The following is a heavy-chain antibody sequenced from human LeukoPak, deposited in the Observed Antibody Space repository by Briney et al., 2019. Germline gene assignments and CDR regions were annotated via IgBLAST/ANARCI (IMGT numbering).Heavy chain of an antibody. V-gene: IGHV1-2*02. CDR3: ARDRDYGDYEFGP. D-gene: IGHD4-17*01. J-gene: IGHJ5*02. Sequence: AASVKVSCKASGYTFTGYYMHWVRQAPGQGLEWMGWINPNSGGTSYAQKFQGRGTMTRDTSISTAYMELSRLRSDDTAVYYCARDRDYGDYEFGPWGQGTLVTVSS. CDR2: INPNSGGT. CDR1: GYTFTGYY.